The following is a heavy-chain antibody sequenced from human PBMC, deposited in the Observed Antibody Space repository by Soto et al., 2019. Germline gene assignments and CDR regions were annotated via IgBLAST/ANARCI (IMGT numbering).Heavy chain of an antibody. Sequence: QVQLVESGGGLVKPGGSLRLSCAASGFTFSDYYMSWIRQAPGKGLEWVSYIRSSGSTIYYADSVKGRFTIARDNAKNSLNLQMNSLGAEDTAVYYCARGYSYGYRVAAAEEFDYWGQGTLVTVSS. J-gene: IGHJ4*02. CDR2: IRSSGSTI. CDR3: ARGYSYGYRVAAAEEFDY. V-gene: IGHV3-11*01. D-gene: IGHD5-18*01. CDR1: GFTFSDYY.